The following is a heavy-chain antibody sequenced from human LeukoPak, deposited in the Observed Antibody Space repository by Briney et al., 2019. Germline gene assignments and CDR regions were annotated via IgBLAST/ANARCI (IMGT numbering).Heavy chain of an antibody. V-gene: IGHV3-13*01. CDR1: GFTFSSYG. D-gene: IGHD1-26*01. CDR3: VRQKKSHGNFDY. CDR2: VGIAADT. Sequence: GGSLRLSCAASGFTFSSYGMHWVRQAPGKGLEWVSAVGIAADTFYPGSVKGRFTISRENAKNSLYLQMNSLRVEDTAVYYCVRQKKSHGNFDYWGQGTLVTVSS. J-gene: IGHJ4*02.